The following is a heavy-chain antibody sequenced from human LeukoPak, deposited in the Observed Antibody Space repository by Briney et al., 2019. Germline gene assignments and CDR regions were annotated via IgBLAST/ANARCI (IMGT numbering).Heavy chain of an antibody. CDR2: INQEGSEK. J-gene: IGHJ5*02. CDR1: GFTFSNYW. D-gene: IGHD3-10*01. V-gene: IGHV3-7*01. Sequence: PGGSLRLSCAASGFTFSNYWMSWVRQAPGKGLEWVAEINQEGSEKYYVDSVKGRFTISRDNAKNSLYLQMNSLRAEDTAVYYCAKSGPWFGELFNWFDPWGQGTLVTVSS. CDR3: AKSGPWFGELFNWFDP.